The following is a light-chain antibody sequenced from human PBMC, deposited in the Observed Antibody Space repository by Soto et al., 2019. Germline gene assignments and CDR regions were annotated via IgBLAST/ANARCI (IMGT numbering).Light chain of an antibody. V-gene: IGKV3-15*01. CDR3: QQYDYWPRT. CDR2: GAS. J-gene: IGKJ1*01. CDR1: QSISSS. Sequence: EVMMTQSPATLSVSPGERATLSCRASQSISSSKLAWYQQNPGQAPRLLMYGASNRATGIPARFSGSGSGTEFTLTISSLQSEDFAVYYCQQYDYWPRTFGQGTKVDIK.